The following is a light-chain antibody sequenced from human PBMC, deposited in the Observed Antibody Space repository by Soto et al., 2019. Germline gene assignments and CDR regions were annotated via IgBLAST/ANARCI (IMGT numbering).Light chain of an antibody. J-gene: IGLJ1*01. CDR2: EVS. CDR3: ISYTSSSTDV. V-gene: IGLV2-14*01. CDR1: SSDVGGYNY. Sequence: QSVLTQPASVSGSPGQSITISCTGTSSDVGGYNYVSWYQQHPGKAPKLMIYEVSNRPSGVSNRFSGSKSGNTASLTISGLQAEDEADYYCISYTSSSTDVFGTGTKVTV.